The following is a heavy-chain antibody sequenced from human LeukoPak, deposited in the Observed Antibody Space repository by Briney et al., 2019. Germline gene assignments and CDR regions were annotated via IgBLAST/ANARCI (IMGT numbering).Heavy chain of an antibody. J-gene: IGHJ4*02. D-gene: IGHD6-25*01. V-gene: IGHV3-7*01. Sequence: GGSLRLSCAASGFTFSSYWMSWVRQAPGKGLEWVANIKQDRSEKYYVDSVKGRFTISRDNAKNSLYLQMNSLRAEDTAVYYCARDPVRLRAYYFDYWGQGTLVTVSS. CDR3: ARDPVRLRAYYFDY. CDR1: GFTFSSYW. CDR2: IKQDRSEK.